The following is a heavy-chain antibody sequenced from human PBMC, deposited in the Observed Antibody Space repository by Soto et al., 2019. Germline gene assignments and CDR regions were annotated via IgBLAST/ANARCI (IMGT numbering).Heavy chain of an antibody. Sequence: SETLSLTCAVYGGSFSGYYWSWIRQPPGKGLEWIGEINHSGSTNYNPSLKSRVTISVDTSKNQFSLKLSSVTAADTAVYYCARGRRFSVAGFFDYWGQGTLVTVSS. J-gene: IGHJ4*02. D-gene: IGHD6-19*01. V-gene: IGHV4-34*01. CDR3: ARGRRFSVAGFFDY. CDR2: INHSGST. CDR1: GGSFSGYY.